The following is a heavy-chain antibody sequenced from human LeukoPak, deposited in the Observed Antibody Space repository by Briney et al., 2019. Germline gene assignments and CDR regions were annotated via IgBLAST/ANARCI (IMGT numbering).Heavy chain of an antibody. CDR2: IIPIFGTA. V-gene: IGHV1-69*06. CDR3: LALTAIGGVH. J-gene: IGHJ4*02. Sequence: SVKVSCNASGGTFSSYAISWVRQAPGQGLEWMGGIIPIFGTANYAQKFQGRVTITADKSTSTGYMELSSLRSEDTAVYYCLALTAIGGVHWGQGTLVTVSS. D-gene: IGHD2-21*02. CDR1: GGTFSSYA.